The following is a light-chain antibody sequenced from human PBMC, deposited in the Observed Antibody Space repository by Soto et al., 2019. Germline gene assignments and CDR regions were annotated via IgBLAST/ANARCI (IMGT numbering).Light chain of an antibody. CDR2: KAS. CDR1: QSISSW. J-gene: IGKJ1*01. V-gene: IGKV1-5*03. CDR3: QQYNSYSSE. Sequence: DIQMTQSPSTLSASVGDRVTITCRASQSISSWLAWYQQKPGKAPKLLIYKASSLESGVPSRFSGSGSWTEFTLTISSLQPDDFATYYCQQYNSYSSEFGQGTKV.